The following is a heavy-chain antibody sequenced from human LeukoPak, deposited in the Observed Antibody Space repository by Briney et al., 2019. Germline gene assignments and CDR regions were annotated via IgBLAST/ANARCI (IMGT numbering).Heavy chain of an antibody. D-gene: IGHD6-19*01. CDR1: GYTFTNYA. CDR3: ARTIMSSGWYNYYYYGMDV. V-gene: IGHV7-4-1*02. Sequence: ASVKVSCKASGYTFTNYAMNWVRQAPGQGLEWMGWINTNTGNPTYAQGFTGRFVFSLDTSVSTAYLQISSLKAEDTAVYYCARTIMSSGWYNYYYYGMDVWGQGTTVTVSS. CDR2: INTNTGNP. J-gene: IGHJ6*02.